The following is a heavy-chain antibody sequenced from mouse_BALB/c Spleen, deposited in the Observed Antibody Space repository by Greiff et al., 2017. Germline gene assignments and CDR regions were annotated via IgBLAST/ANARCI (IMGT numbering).Heavy chain of an antibody. CDR1: GFTFSSFG. CDR2: ISSGSSTI. V-gene: IGHV5-17*02. Sequence: EVQGVESGGGLVQPGGSRKLSCAASGFTFSSFGMHWVRQAPEKGLEWVAYISSGSSTIYYADTVKGRFTISRDNPKNTLFLQMTSLRSEDTAMYYCARNGDYGWDYWGQGTSVTVSS. CDR3: ARNGDYGWDY. D-gene: IGHD1-2*01. J-gene: IGHJ4*01.